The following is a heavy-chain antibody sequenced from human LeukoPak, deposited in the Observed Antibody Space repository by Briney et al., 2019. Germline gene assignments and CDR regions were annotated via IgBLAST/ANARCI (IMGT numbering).Heavy chain of an antibody. CDR1: GFTFSSYA. CDR3: AKLNMPYCSSTRCYTFDY. D-gene: IGHD2-2*02. J-gene: IGHJ4*02. CDR2: ISGSGGST. V-gene: IGHV3-23*01. Sequence: GGSLRLSCAASGFTFSSYAMSWVRQAPGKGLEWVSAISGSGGSTYYADSVKGRFTISRDNSKNTLYLQMNSLRAEDTAVYYCAKLNMPYCSSTRCYTFDYWGQGTLVTVSS.